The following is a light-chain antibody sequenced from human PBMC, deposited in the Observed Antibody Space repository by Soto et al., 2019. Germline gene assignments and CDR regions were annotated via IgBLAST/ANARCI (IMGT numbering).Light chain of an antibody. CDR1: SSNIGSKT. Sequence: QSVLTQPPSASGTPGQRVTISCSGSSSNIGSKTVNWYQQLPGTAPKLLIYSNNQRPSGVPDRFSGSKSGTSASLAISGLQSEDEADYYCAAWDDSLNGPNYVFGTGTKVTVL. CDR3: AAWDDSLNGPNYV. CDR2: SNN. J-gene: IGLJ1*01. V-gene: IGLV1-44*01.